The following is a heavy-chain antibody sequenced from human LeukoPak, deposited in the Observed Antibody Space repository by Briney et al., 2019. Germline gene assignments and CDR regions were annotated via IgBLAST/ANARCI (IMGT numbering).Heavy chain of an antibody. CDR3: AGHYDSSGYYDFDY. CDR2: IYYSGST. CDR1: GCSISSCGYY. Sequence: SQTLSLTCTVSGCSISSCGYYWSWIRQHPGKGLEWIVYIYYSGSTYYNPSLKSRVTISVDTSKNQFSLKLSSVTAADTAVYYCAGHYDSSGYYDFDYWGQGTLVTVSS. J-gene: IGHJ4*02. D-gene: IGHD3-22*01. V-gene: IGHV4-31*03.